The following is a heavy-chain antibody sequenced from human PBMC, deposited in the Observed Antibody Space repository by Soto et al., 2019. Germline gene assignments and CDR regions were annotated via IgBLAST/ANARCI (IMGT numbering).Heavy chain of an antibody. CDR3: ARTPTIFGVATVDY. J-gene: IGHJ4*02. Sequence: ASVKLSCTASGYTFTSYGISWVRQAPGQGLEWMGWISAYNGNTNYAQKLQGRVTMTTDTSTSTAYMELRSLRSDDTAVYYCARTPTIFGVATVDYWGQGTLVTVSS. D-gene: IGHD3-3*01. CDR1: GYTFTSYG. V-gene: IGHV1-18*01. CDR2: ISAYNGNT.